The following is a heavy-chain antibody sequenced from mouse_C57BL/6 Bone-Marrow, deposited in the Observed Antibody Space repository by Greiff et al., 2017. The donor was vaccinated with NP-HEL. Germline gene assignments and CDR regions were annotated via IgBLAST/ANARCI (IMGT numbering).Heavy chain of an antibody. D-gene: IGHD2-4*01. Sequence: EVQGVESGGGLVKPGGSLKLSCAASGFTFSSYTMSWVRQTPEKRLEWVATISGGGGNTYYPDSVKGRFTIARDNAKNTLYLQMSSLRSEDTAVYYCARHDYDYDGGFAYWGQGTLVTVSA. CDR3: ARHDYDYDGGFAY. CDR1: GFTFSSYT. J-gene: IGHJ3*01. V-gene: IGHV5-9*04. CDR2: ISGGGGNT.